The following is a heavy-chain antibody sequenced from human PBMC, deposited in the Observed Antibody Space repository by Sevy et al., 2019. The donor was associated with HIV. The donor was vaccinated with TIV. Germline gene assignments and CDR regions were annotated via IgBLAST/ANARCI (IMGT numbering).Heavy chain of an antibody. CDR3: ARDPRDIVVVPAARDAFDI. CDR2: ICHSGST. V-gene: IGHV4-38-2*02. CDR1: GYSISSGYY. D-gene: IGHD2-2*01. J-gene: IGHJ3*02. Sequence: SETLSLTCAVSGYSISSGYYWGWIRQPPGKGLEWIGSICHSGSTWYNPSLKSRVTISVDTSKNQFSLKLSSVTAADTAVYYRARDPRDIVVVPAARDAFDIWGQGTMVTVSS.